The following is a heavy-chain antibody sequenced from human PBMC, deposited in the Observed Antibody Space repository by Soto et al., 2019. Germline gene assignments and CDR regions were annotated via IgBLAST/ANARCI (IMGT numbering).Heavy chain of an antibody. J-gene: IGHJ6*02. CDR3: AKVVLPHNYYYYGMDV. CDR2: ISGSGGST. D-gene: IGHD3-10*01. V-gene: IGHV3-23*01. CDR1: GFTFSGYA. Sequence: GGSLRLSCAASGFTFSGYAMSWVRQAPGKGLEWVSAISGSGGSTYYADSVKGRFTISGDNSKNTLYLQMNSLRAEDTAVYYCAKVVLPHNYYYYGMDVWGQGTTVTVSS.